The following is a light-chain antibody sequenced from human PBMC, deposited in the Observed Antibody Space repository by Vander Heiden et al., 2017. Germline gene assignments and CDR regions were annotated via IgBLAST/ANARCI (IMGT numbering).Light chain of an antibody. J-gene: IGLJ3*02. CDR2: EDN. CDR3: YSTDSGGYQRV. Sequence: SYELPQPPSVSVSPGQTARITCSGDALPKKYAFWYQQKSGQAPVLVIYEDNQRPSGIPERFSGSSSGTMATLTISGAQAEDEADYYCYSTDSGGYQRVFGGGTKLTVL. CDR1: ALPKKY. V-gene: IGLV3-10*01.